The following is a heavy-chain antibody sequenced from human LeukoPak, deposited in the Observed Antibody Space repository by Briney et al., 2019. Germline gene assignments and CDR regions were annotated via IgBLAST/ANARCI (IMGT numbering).Heavy chain of an antibody. CDR1: GFTFSGSS. D-gene: IGHD3-22*01. J-gene: IGHJ4*02. CDR3: ARVASTGYFDSDY. CDR2: VSSSSSNI. Sequence: GGSLRLSCAASGFTFSGSSMNWVRQAPGKGLEWVSYVSSSSSNIYYADSVKGRFTISRDNAKNSLYLQMNSLRDEDTAVYFCARVASTGYFDSDYWGQGTLVTVPS. V-gene: IGHV3-48*02.